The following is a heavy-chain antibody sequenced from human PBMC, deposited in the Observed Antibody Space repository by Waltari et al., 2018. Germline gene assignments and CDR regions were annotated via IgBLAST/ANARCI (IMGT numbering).Heavy chain of an antibody. V-gene: IGHV3-72*01. CDR3: FRGGVYTAGFVDAY. CDR2: IRKQANSYTT. J-gene: IGHJ4*02. Sequence: EVQLVESGGGLVQPGGSLRLSCAVSGFIFSDQYFDWVSRAPGKGLWWFCRIRKQANSYTTDNAASVKGIFIISRDVSKNSLYLQMEILKTEDTAVYFFFRGGVYTAGFVDAYWGQGTLVTVSS. CDR1: GFIFSDQY. D-gene: IGHD6-13*01.